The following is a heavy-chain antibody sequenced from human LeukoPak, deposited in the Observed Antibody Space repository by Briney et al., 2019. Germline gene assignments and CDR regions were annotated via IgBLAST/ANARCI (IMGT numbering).Heavy chain of an antibody. CDR2: IIPILGIA. D-gene: IGHD3-10*01. Sequence: GASVKVSCKASGGTFSSYAISWVRQAPGQGLEWMGRIIPILGIANYAQKFDGRVTITADKSTSTAYMELSSLRSEDTAVYYCARERSYYGSGSYPSTYYYGMDVRGQGTTVTVSS. CDR1: GGTFSSYA. V-gene: IGHV1-69*04. CDR3: ARERSYYGSGSYPSTYYYGMDV. J-gene: IGHJ6*02.